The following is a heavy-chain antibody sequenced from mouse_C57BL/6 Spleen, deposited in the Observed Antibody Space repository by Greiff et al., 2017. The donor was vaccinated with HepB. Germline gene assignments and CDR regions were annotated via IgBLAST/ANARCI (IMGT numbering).Heavy chain of an antibody. CDR1: GYTFTDYY. Sequence: EVQLQQSGPELVKPGASVKISCKASGYTFTDYYMNWVKQSHGKSLEWIGDINPNNGGTSYNQKFKGKATLTVDKSSSTAYMELRSLTSEDSAVYYCASLGGERFAYWGQGTLVTVSA. CDR3: ASLGGERFAY. V-gene: IGHV1-26*01. CDR2: INPNNGGT. J-gene: IGHJ3*01. D-gene: IGHD4-1*01.